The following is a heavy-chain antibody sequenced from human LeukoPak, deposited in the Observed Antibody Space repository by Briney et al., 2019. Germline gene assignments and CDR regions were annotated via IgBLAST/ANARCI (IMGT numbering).Heavy chain of an antibody. J-gene: IGHJ6*04. CDR3: VELGITMIGGV. CDR2: ISSSGTYT. CDR1: GFAFSLYT. D-gene: IGHD3-10*02. V-gene: IGHV3-21*01. Sequence: AGGSLRLSCTASGFAFSLYTMNWVRQAPGKGLEWVSAISSSGTYTYYADSLKGRFTISRDNSKNSLFLQMNSLGAEDTAVYYCVELGITMIGGVWGKGTTVTISS.